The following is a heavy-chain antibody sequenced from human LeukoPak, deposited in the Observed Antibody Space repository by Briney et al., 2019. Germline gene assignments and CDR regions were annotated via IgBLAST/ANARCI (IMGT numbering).Heavy chain of an antibody. Sequence: ASVKVSCKASGYTFTSYDIYWVRQATGQGLEWMGWMNPNSGNTGYAQKFQGRVTITRNTSISTAYMELSSLRSEDTAVYYCARGRGDVVLTALGDYWGQGTLVTVSS. CDR2: MNPNSGNT. V-gene: IGHV1-8*03. D-gene: IGHD2-21*02. J-gene: IGHJ4*02. CDR1: GYTFTSYD. CDR3: ARGRGDVVLTALGDY.